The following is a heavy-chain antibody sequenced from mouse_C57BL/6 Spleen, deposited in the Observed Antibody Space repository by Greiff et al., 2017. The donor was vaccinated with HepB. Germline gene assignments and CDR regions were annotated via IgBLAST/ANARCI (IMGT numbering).Heavy chain of an antibody. D-gene: IGHD2-5*01. CDR1: GYSFTDYN. J-gene: IGHJ1*03. CDR3: ARRGIVTSYWYFDV. CDR2: INPNYGTT. Sequence: EVKLVESGPELVKPGASVKISCKASGYSFTDYNMNWVKQSNGKSLEWIGVINPNYGTTSYNQKFKGKATLTVDQSSSTAYMQLNSLTSEDSAVYYCARRGIVTSYWYFDVWGTGTTVTVSS. V-gene: IGHV1-39*01.